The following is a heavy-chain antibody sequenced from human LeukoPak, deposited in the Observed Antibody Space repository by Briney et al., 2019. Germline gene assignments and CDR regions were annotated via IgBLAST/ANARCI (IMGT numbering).Heavy chain of an antibody. J-gene: IGHJ4*02. D-gene: IGHD6-25*01. CDR1: GFTFSNHA. CDR3: ARENLAAAADY. Sequence: GGSLRLSCVASGFTFSNHAMHWVRQAPGKGLEWVAIIASDGTKAYYADSVKGRFTISRDNAKNTLYLQMNSLRLEDTAVYYCARENLAAAADYWGQGTVVTVSS. V-gene: IGHV3-30-3*01. CDR2: IASDGTKA.